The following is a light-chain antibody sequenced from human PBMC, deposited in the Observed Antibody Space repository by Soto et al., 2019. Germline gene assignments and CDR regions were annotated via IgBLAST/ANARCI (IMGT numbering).Light chain of an antibody. V-gene: IGKV3-11*01. CDR3: QQRRTWPLT. J-gene: IGKJ3*01. Sequence: EIVLTQSPATLSLSPGERATLSCRASQSVSSFLAWYQQKPGQAPRLLIYDVSNRATGIPARFSGSGSGTDFTLTISSLEPEDFAIYYCQQRRTWPLTFCPGTKVDMK. CDR2: DVS. CDR1: QSVSSF.